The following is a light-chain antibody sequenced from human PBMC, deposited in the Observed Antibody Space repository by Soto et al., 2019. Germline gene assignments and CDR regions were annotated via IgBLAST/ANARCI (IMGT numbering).Light chain of an antibody. J-gene: IGKJ3*01. CDR1: QSVSSSY. CDR2: GAS. Sequence: EIVLTQSPGTLPLSPGERATLSCRASQSVSSSYLAWYQQKPGQAPRLLIYGASSRATGIPDRFSGSGYGTDFTLTISRLEPEDFAVYYCQQYGSSPPITFGPGTKVDIK. V-gene: IGKV3-20*01. CDR3: QQYGSSPPIT.